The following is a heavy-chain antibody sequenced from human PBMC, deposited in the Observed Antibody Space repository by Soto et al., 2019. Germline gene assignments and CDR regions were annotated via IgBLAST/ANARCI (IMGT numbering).Heavy chain of an antibody. Sequence: DVKLLESGGGLVQPGGSLRLSCAASGFIFNNYAMNWVRQAPVKGLEWVSGISGSGGNTYYADSVKGRFAISRDKSNNTLYLQLSSLKAEDTAVYYCVKARSGWYLYYFDYWGQGTRVTVSS. J-gene: IGHJ4*02. CDR3: VKARSGWYLYYFDY. CDR2: ISGSGGNT. D-gene: IGHD6-19*01. CDR1: GFIFNNYA. V-gene: IGHV3-23*01.